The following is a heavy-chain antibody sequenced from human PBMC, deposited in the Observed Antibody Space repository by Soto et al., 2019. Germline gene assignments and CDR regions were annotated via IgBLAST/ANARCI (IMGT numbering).Heavy chain of an antibody. CDR2: MDPNRGNT. V-gene: IGHV1-8*01. J-gene: IGHJ5*02. D-gene: IGHD4-17*01. CDR1: GYTFTSYD. Sequence: ASVKVSCKASGYTFTSYDINWVRQATGQGLEWMGWMDPNRGNTGSAQKFQGRVTMTRNTSISTAYMELSSVTAADTAVYYCARGWLTTGGNWFDPWGQGTLVTVSS. CDR3: ARGWLTTGGNWFDP.